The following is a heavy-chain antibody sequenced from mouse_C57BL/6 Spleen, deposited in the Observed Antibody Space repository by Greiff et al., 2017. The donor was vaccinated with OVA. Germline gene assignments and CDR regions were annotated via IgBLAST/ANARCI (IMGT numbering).Heavy chain of an antibody. D-gene: IGHD4-1*01. J-gene: IGHJ2*01. Sequence: VQLQQSGPELVKPGASVKISCKASGYTFTDYYMNWVKQSHGKSLEWIGDINPNNGGTSYNQKFKGKATLTVDKSSSTAYMELRSLTSEDSAVYYCARGSGTYFDYWGQCTTLTVSS. V-gene: IGHV1-26*01. CDR1: GYTFTDYY. CDR2: INPNNGGT. CDR3: ARGSGTYFDY.